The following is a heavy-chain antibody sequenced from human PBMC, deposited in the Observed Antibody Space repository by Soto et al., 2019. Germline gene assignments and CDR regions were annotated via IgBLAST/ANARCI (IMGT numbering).Heavy chain of an antibody. D-gene: IGHD3-10*01. Sequence: QVQLQGSGPGLVKPSETLSLTCTFSGGSIRGYYWTWIRQPPGKGLEWIGNLYDSGNTNYNPSLKSRVIISIDVSKAQFSLTLSPVTVADTAVYFCARDRGGSGALYYYGMDVWGQGTTVTVSS. CDR1: GGSIRGYY. CDR3: ARDRGGSGALYYYGMDV. CDR2: LYDSGNT. J-gene: IGHJ6*02. V-gene: IGHV4-59*01.